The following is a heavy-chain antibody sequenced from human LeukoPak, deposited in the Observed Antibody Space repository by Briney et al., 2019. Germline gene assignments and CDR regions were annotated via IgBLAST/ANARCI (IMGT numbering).Heavy chain of an antibody. CDR3: ARGDYYDSSGADY. J-gene: IGHJ4*02. D-gene: IGHD3-22*01. V-gene: IGHV3-23*01. CDR2: ISVSGNT. Sequence: GGSLRLSCAASGFTLSSYAMSWVRQGPGKGLEWVSAISVSGNTYHADSVKGRFTISRDNSKNTLYLQMNSLRAEDTAVYYCARGDYYDSSGADYWGQGTLVTVSS. CDR1: GFTLSSYA.